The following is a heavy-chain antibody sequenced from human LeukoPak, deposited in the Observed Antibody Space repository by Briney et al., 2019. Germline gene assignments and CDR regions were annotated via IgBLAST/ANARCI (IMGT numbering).Heavy chain of an antibody. CDR3: ASSYYDSSGPFVY. Sequence: PSGTLSLTCTVSGGSISSYYWSWIRQPPGKGLQWIGYIYYSGSTYYSPSLKSRVTISLDTSKNQFSLKLSSVTAADTAVYYCASSYYDSSGPFVYWGQGTLVTVSS. CDR2: IYYSGST. CDR1: GGSISSYY. J-gene: IGHJ4*02. V-gene: IGHV4-59*01. D-gene: IGHD3-22*01.